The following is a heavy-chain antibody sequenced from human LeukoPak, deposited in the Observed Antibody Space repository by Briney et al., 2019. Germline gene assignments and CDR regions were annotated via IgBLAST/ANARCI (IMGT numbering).Heavy chain of an antibody. V-gene: IGHV6-1*01. J-gene: IGHJ4*02. Sequence: SQTLSLTCDISGDTVSSNSAAWSWIRQSPSRGLEWLGRTYYRSKWFNDYAMSVKGRMTINPDTSKNQFSLQLNSVTPEDTAVYYCARDLHELELYYFDSWGQGTLVIVSS. CDR3: ARDLHELELYYFDS. CDR2: TYYRSKWFN. CDR1: GDTVSSNSAA. D-gene: IGHD1-7*01.